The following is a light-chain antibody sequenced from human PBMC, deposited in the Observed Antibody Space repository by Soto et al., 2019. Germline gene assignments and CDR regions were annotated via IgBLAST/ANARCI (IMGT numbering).Light chain of an antibody. CDR1: QSISSW. V-gene: IGKV1-5*03. J-gene: IGKJ1*01. CDR2: KAS. Sequence: DIQMTQSPSTLSASVGDRVTITCRASQSISSWLAWYQQKPGKDPKLLIFKASSLEGGVPSRFSGSGTGTEFTLTISSLQPDDFATYYCQQYKSSSGTFGQGTKVEIK. CDR3: QQYKSSSGT.